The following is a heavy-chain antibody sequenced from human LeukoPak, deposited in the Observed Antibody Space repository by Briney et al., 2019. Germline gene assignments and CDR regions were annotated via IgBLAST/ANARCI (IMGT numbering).Heavy chain of an antibody. Sequence: ASVKVSCKSSGYSFAGYHMHWVRQAPGQGLEWMGWISAYNGNTNYAQKLQGRVTMTTDTSTSTAYMELRSLRSDDTAVYYCARDGLVGATGGYFDYWGQGTLVTVSS. CDR3: ARDGLVGATGGYFDY. CDR2: ISAYNGNT. CDR1: GYSFAGYH. J-gene: IGHJ4*02. D-gene: IGHD1-26*01. V-gene: IGHV1-18*01.